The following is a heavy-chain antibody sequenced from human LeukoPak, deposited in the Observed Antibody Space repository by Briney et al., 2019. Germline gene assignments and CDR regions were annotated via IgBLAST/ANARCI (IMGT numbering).Heavy chain of an antibody. J-gene: IGHJ3*02. D-gene: IGHD3-16*02. CDR2: IYYSGST. CDR3: ARRNRDDYVWGSYRKKAFDI. V-gene: IGHV4-39*01. CDR1: GGSISSSSYY. Sequence: PSETLSLTCTVSGGSISSSSYYWGWIRQPPGKGLEWIGNIYYSGSTYYNPSLKSRVTISVDTSKNQFSLKLSSVTAADTAVYYCARRNRDDYVWGSYRKKAFDIWGQGTMVTVSS.